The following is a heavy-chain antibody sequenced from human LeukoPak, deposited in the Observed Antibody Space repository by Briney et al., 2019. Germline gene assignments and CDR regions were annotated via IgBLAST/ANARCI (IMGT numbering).Heavy chain of an antibody. CDR1: GGSISGGGYY. J-gene: IGHJ3*02. V-gene: IGHV4-31*03. CDR3: AREVSPTYYYDSSGWDI. D-gene: IGHD3-22*01. CDR2: IYYSGST. Sequence: TLSLTCTVSGGSISGGGYYWSWIRQHPGKGLEWIGYIYYSGSTYYNPSLKSRVTISVDTSKNQFSLKLSSVTAADTAVYYCAREVSPTYYYDSSGWDIWGQGTMVTVSS.